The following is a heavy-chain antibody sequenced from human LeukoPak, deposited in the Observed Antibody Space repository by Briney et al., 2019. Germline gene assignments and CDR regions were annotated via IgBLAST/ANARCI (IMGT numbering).Heavy chain of an antibody. CDR3: ASVQYSSGWYVLDY. D-gene: IGHD6-19*01. V-gene: IGHV3-30-3*01. CDR1: GFTFSSYA. J-gene: IGHJ4*02. CDR2: ISYDGSNK. Sequence: GGSLRLSCAASGFTFSSYAMHWVRQAPGKGLEWVAVISYDGSNKYYADSVKGRFTISRDNSKNTLYLQMNSLRAEDTAVYYCASVQYSSGWYVLDYWGQGTLVTVSS.